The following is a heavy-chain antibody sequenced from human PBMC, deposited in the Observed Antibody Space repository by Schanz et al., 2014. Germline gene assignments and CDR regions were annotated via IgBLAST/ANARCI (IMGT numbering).Heavy chain of an antibody. CDR2: ITYSGGT. D-gene: IGHD2-2*01. Sequence: QVQLQESGPGLVKPSETLSLTCAVSGGSISGYYWSWIRQPPGKGPEWIGYITYSGGTNHNASLKSRVTISVGTAKNQFSLKMTSATAADTAIYYCARVHSTSLERGSHYYMDVWGKGTTVTVSS. J-gene: IGHJ6*03. CDR1: GGSISGYY. CDR3: ARVHSTSLERGSHYYMDV. V-gene: IGHV4-59*01.